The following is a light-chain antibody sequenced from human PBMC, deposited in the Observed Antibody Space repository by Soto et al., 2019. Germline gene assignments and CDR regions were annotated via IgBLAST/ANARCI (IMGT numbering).Light chain of an antibody. J-gene: IGKJ4*01. CDR3: QQHRNWPLT. Sequence: EIVMTQSPATLSVSPGERVTLSCRASQSVSNSLAWYQQKPGQAPRHLIYGASTRATGIPARFSGSGSGTEFTLTISSLQSEDFAVYYCQQHRNWPLTFGGGTKVEIK. V-gene: IGKV3-15*01. CDR1: QSVSNS. CDR2: GAS.